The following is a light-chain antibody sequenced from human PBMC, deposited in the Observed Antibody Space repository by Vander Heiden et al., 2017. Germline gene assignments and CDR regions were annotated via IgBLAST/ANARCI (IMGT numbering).Light chain of an antibody. J-gene: IGKJ3*01. CDR1: QSIGTS. Sequence: DIVLTQSPEFQSASPKEKVTITCRASQSIGTSLHWYQHKPEQSPKVLITFASNSFSGVPSRFSGSGSGTDFTLTINSLESEDAATYFCHQSSSLPCTFGPGSKVDVQ. CDR3: HQSSSLPCT. CDR2: FAS. V-gene: IGKV6-21*01.